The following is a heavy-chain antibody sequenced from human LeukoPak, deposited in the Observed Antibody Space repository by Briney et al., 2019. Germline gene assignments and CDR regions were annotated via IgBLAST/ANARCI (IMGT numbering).Heavy chain of an antibody. J-gene: IGHJ4*02. CDR3: ARAIGSSWGKVDY. V-gene: IGHV3-7*01. CDR2: IKEDGSVN. Sequence: GGSLRLSCAASGFTFSSYWMSWVRQAPGKGLEWVTNIKEDGSVNYYADSVKGRFTISRDNAKNTVYLEMNSLRSEDTAVYYCARAIGSSWGKVDYWGQGTLVTVSS. CDR1: GFTFSSYW. D-gene: IGHD6-13*01.